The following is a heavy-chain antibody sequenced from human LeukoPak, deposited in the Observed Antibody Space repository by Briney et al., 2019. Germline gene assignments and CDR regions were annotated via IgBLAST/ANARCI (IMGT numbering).Heavy chain of an antibody. CDR3: ARGPHDYDVLTGYYPYYFDS. CDR2: LYHSGST. D-gene: IGHD3-9*01. J-gene: IGHJ4*02. Sequence: SETLSLTCTVSGSSINSGCYWGWIRQPPGKGLEWIGSLYHSGSTYYNPSLKSRVTISVDTSKIQFSLKLSSVTAADTAVYYCARGPHDYDVLTGYYPYYFDSWGQGTLVTVSS. CDR1: GSSINSGCY. V-gene: IGHV4-38-2*02.